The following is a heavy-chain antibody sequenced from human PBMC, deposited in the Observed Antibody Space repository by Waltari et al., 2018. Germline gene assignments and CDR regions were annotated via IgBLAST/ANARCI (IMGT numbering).Heavy chain of an antibody. CDR2: VDPEAGET. D-gene: IGHD5-12*01. Sequence: QVQLVQSGAEVKKPGASVKVSCKVSGYTLTELSMHWVRQAPGKGLEWMGGVDPEAGETIYAQKFQGRVTMTEDTSTDTAYMELSSLRSEDTAVYYCATTRKEYSGYDSPVGDAFDIWGQGTMVTVSS. V-gene: IGHV1-24*01. CDR1: GYTLTELS. J-gene: IGHJ3*02. CDR3: ATTRKEYSGYDSPVGDAFDI.